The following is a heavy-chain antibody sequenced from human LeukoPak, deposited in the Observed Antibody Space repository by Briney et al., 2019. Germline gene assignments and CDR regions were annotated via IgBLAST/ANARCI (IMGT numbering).Heavy chain of an antibody. CDR2: IWYDGSNK. Sequence: GGSLRLSCAASGFTFSSYGMHWVRQAPGKGLEWVAVIWYDGSNKYYADSVKGRFTISRDNSKNTLYLQMNSLRAEDTAVYYYARDTAVEKFDYWGQGTLVTVSS. D-gene: IGHD6-19*01. CDR1: GFTFSSYG. CDR3: ARDTAVEKFDY. V-gene: IGHV3-33*01. J-gene: IGHJ4*02.